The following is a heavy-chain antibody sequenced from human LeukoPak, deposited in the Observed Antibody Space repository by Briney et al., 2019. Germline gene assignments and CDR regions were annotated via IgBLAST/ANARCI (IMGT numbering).Heavy chain of an antibody. D-gene: IGHD2-2*01. CDR2: ISAYNGNT. V-gene: IGHV1-18*01. J-gene: IGHJ3*02. CDR3: ARGSSRDIVVVPAAGYAFDI. CDR1: GYTFTSYG. Sequence: ASVKVSCKASGYTFTSYGISWVRQAPGQGPEWMGWISAYNGNTNYAQKLQGRVTMTTDTSTSTAYLELRSLRSHDTAVYYCARGSSRDIVVVPAAGYAFDIWGQGTMVTVSS.